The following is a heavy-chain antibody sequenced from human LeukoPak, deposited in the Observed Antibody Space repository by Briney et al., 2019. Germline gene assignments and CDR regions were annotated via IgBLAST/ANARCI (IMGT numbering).Heavy chain of an antibody. Sequence: SENLSLTCTVSGGSISSYYWSWIRQPAGKGLEWIGRIYTSGSTNYNPSLKSRVTMSVDTSKNQFSLKLSSVTAADTAVYYCARETYYDFWSGYYYYYYYMDVWGKGTTVTVSS. CDR2: IYTSGST. J-gene: IGHJ6*03. D-gene: IGHD3-3*01. CDR3: ARETYYDFWSGYYYYYYYMDV. CDR1: GGSISSYY. V-gene: IGHV4-4*07.